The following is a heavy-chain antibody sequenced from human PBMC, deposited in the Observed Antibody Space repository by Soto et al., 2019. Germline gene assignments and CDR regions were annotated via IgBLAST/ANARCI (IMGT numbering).Heavy chain of an antibody. CDR1: GGSFSGYY. V-gene: IGHV4-34*09. CDR3: ARDFKRYSSSPGPLEY. J-gene: IGHJ4*02. D-gene: IGHD6-6*01. CDR2: VHHSGST. Sequence: SETLSLTCAVYGGSFSGYYWSWIRQPPGKGLEWIGEVHHSGSTNYNPSLKSRLIISVNTSKNQFSLKLTSATAADTAVYYCARDFKRYSSSPGPLEYWGQGTLVTVSS.